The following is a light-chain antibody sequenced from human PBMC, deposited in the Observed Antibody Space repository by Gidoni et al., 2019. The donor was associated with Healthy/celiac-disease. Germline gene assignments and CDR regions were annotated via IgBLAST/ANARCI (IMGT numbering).Light chain of an antibody. CDR1: QSISSY. CDR3: QQSYSTPRT. J-gene: IGKJ1*01. CDR2: AAS. Sequence: DIQMTQSPSSLSASVGDRVTINCRASQSISSYLNWYQQKPGKAPKLLIYAASSLQSGVPSRFSGSGSGTDFTLTISRLQPEDFATYYCQQSYSTPRTFGQGTKVEIK. V-gene: IGKV1-39*01.